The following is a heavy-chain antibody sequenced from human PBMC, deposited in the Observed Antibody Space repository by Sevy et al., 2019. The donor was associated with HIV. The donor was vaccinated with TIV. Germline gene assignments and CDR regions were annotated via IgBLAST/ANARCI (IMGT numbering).Heavy chain of an antibody. Sequence: GGSLRLSCAASGFTFSDYYMAWVRKAPGKGLEWMANINQDGSQKNYVDSVKGRFTISRDNAKNSVSLQMNSLRVDDTAIYYCARELWPGDYWGQGTLVTVSS. CDR1: GFTFSDYY. J-gene: IGHJ4*02. CDR2: INQDGSQK. V-gene: IGHV3-7*01. CDR3: ARELWPGDY. D-gene: IGHD2-21*01.